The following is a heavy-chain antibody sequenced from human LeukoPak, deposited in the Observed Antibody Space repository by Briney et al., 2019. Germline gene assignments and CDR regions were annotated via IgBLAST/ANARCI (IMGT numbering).Heavy chain of an antibody. V-gene: IGHV3-7*01. CDR1: GFTFSSYW. J-gene: IGHJ4*02. CDR3: ARGSYQLLW. CDR2: IKQDGSEK. D-gene: IGHD2-2*01. Sequence: GGSLRLSCAASGFTFSSYWMTWVRQAPGKGLEWVAHIKQDGSEKYYVDSVKGRFTISRDNAKNSLYLQMNSLRAEGTAVYYCARGSYQLLWGGQGTLVTVSS.